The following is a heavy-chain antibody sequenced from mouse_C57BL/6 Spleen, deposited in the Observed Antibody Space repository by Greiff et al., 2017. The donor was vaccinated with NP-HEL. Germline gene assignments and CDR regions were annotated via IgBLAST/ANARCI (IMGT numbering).Heavy chain of an antibody. CDR1: GFNIKDYY. D-gene: IGHD1-1*01. V-gene: IGHV14-2*01. CDR2: IDPEDGET. Sequence: EVMLVESGAELVKPGASVKLSCTASGFNIKDYYMHWVKQRTEQGLEWIGRIDPEDGETKYAPKFQGKATITADTSSNTAYLQLSSLTSEDTAVYYCALYYYGSSHLFAYWGQGTLVTVSA. J-gene: IGHJ3*01. CDR3: ALYYYGSSHLFAY.